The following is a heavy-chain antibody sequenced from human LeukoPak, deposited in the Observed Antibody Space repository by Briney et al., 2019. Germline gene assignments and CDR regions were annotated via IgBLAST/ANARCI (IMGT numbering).Heavy chain of an antibody. Sequence: GGSLRLSCAVSGFTFSSYWMSWVRQAPGKGLEWVANIKQDGSEKYYVDSVKGRFTISRDNAKNSLYLQMNSLRADDTAVYYCARGTEGDYWGQGTLVTVSS. CDR3: ARGTEGDY. J-gene: IGHJ4*02. D-gene: IGHD1-1*01. CDR1: GFTFSSYW. V-gene: IGHV3-7*02. CDR2: IKQDGSEK.